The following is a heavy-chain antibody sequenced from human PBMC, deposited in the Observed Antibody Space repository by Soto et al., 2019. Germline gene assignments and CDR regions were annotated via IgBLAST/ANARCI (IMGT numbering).Heavy chain of an antibody. CDR3: AHRGGAAVGLYYFDY. CDR2: IYWHDDK. Sequence: GPTLVNPTQSLTLTCTFSGFSLSTTGVGVSWIRQPPGKALECLALIYWHDDKRYSPSLKSRLTITKDTSKNQVVLTMTNMDPVDTATYYCAHRGGAAVGLYYFDYWGQGALVTVSS. J-gene: IGHJ4*02. D-gene: IGHD6-13*01. V-gene: IGHV2-5*01. CDR1: GFSLSTTGVG.